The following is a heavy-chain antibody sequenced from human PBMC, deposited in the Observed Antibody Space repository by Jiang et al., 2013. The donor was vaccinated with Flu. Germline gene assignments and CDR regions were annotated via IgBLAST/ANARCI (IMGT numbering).Heavy chain of an antibody. D-gene: IGHD6-19*01. J-gene: IGHJ4*02. Sequence: VQLLESGGGLVQPGGSLRLSCAASGFTFSSYAMSWVRQAPGKGLEWVSLISGSGGRTYYADSVKGRFIISRDNSKNTLYLQMNTLRAEDAAVYYCAKDREESAVAGPFDYWGQGTLVTVSS. CDR2: ISGSGGRT. CDR1: GFTFSSYA. V-gene: IGHV3-23*01. CDR3: AKDREESAVAGPFDY.